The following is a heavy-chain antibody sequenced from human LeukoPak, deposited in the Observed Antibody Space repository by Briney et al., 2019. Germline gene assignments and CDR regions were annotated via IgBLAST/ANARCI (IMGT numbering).Heavy chain of an antibody. J-gene: IGHJ5*02. CDR3: ARDRSFGSYYGWFEP. V-gene: IGHV4-31*03. CDR2: IYYSGST. CDR1: GGSISSGGYY. D-gene: IGHD1-26*01. Sequence: SETLSLTCTVSGGSISSGGYYWSWIRQHPGKGLEWIGYIYYSGSTYYNPSLKSRVTISVDTSKNQFSLKLSSVTAADTAAYYCARDRSFGSYYGWFEPWGQGTLVTVSS.